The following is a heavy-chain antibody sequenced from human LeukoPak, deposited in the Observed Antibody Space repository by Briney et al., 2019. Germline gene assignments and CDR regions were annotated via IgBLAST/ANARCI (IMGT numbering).Heavy chain of an antibody. Sequence: GRSLRLSCAASGFTFSSYGMHWVRQAPGKGLEWVAVIWSDGSTKYYADSVKGRFTISRDNSKDTLYLQMNSLRAEDTAVYYCARGQPPSYYDMDVWGQGTTVTVSS. CDR2: IWSDGSTK. D-gene: IGHD6-13*01. CDR3: ARGQPPSYYDMDV. J-gene: IGHJ6*02. CDR1: GFTFSSYG. V-gene: IGHV3-33*01.